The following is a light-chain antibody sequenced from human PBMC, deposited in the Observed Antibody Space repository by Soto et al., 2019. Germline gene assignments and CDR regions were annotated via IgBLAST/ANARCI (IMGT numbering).Light chain of an antibody. CDR3: QQYGYLVT. CDR2: GAS. J-gene: IGKJ4*01. Sequence: EIVLTQSPGTLSLSPGERATLSCRASQSITNNYLAWYQQKPGRAHRLLIYGASSRATGIPDRFSGSGSGTEFTLTISRLEPEDCAMYYCQQYGYLVTFGGGTKVEIK. CDR1: QSITNNY. V-gene: IGKV3-20*01.